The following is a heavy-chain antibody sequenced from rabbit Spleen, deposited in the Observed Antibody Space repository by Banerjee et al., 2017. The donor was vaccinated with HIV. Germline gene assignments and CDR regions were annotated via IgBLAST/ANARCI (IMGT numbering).Heavy chain of an antibody. CDR2: INGVTGRA. CDR1: GFSFTNKAV. V-gene: IGHV1S45*01. CDR3: ARDSGSSFSSYGMDL. Sequence: QEQLVESGGGLVKPEGSLKLSCTASGFSFTNKAVMCWVRQAPGKGLEWIAYINGVTGRAVYASWAKGRFTFSKTSSTTVTLQMTSLTAADTATYFCARDSGSSFSSYGMDLWGPGTLVTVS. D-gene: IGHD8-1*01. J-gene: IGHJ6*01.